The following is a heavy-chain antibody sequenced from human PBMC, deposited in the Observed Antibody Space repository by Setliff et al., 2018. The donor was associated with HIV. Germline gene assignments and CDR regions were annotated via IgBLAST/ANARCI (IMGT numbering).Heavy chain of an antibody. V-gene: IGHV3-43*01. Sequence: PGGSLRLSCAASGFTFDDYIMHWVRQAPGKGLEWVSFISWDGGSTYYADSVKGRFTTSRDNANNMLYLQMNSLRAEDTAVYYCARIIAGVPYWGQGTLVTVSS. CDR2: ISWDGGST. CDR1: GFTFDDYI. J-gene: IGHJ4*02. D-gene: IGHD6-13*01. CDR3: ARIIAGVPY.